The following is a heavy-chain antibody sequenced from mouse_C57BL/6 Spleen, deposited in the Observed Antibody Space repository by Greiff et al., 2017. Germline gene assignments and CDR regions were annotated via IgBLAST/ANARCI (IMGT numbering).Heavy chain of an antibody. V-gene: IGHV1-9*01. Sequence: QVQLQQSGAELMKPGASVKLSCKATGYTFTGYWIEWVKQRPGHGLEWIGEILPGSGSTNYNEKFKGKATFTADTSSNTAYMQLSSLAAEDSAIYSCATLTTVVDGYYWGHGTALTVSS. J-gene: IGHJ2*01. CDR2: ILPGSGST. CDR1: GYTFTGYW. D-gene: IGHD1-1*01. CDR3: ATLTTVVDGYY.